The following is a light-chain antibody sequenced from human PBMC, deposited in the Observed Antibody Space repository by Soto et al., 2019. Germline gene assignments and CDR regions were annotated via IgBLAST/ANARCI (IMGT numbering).Light chain of an antibody. CDR3: QTWGTGIWV. CDR2: LNSDGSH. Sequence: QPVLTQLPSASASLGASVKLTCTLSSGHSSYAIAWHQQQPEKGPRYLMKLNSDGSHSKGDGIPDRFSGSSSGAERYLTISSLQSEDEADYYCQTWGTGIWVFGAGTKLTVL. J-gene: IGLJ3*02. CDR1: SGHSSYA. V-gene: IGLV4-69*01.